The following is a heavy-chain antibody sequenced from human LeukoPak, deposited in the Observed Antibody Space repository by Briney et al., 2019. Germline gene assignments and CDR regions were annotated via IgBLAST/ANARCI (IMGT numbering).Heavy chain of an antibody. CDR1: GGSFSGYY. V-gene: IGHV4-59*08. D-gene: IGHD3-22*01. Sequence: PSETLSLTCAVYGGSFSGYYWHWIRQPPGKGLEWIGYIYYSGSTDYNPSLKSRVTISVDTSKNQFSLYLSSVTAADTAHYYCARSSYYYDGFDSWGQGTLVTVSS. CDR2: IYYSGST. J-gene: IGHJ4*02. CDR3: ARSSYYYDGFDS.